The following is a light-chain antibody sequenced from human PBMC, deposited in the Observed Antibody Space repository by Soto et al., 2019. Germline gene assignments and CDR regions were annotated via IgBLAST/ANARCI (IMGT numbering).Light chain of an antibody. CDR3: QRRSNCPGT. V-gene: IGKV3-15*01. CDR1: QSVTNSY. Sequence: IGMTQTPLTRAVSREKRDTVSCRTSQSVTNSYLAWYQQKPGQAPRLLIFGASTRAAGIPARFSGIGSGTEFTLTIRSLQSDDFAVYFCQRRSNCPGTFGQGTRLEIK. J-gene: IGKJ5*01. CDR2: GAS.